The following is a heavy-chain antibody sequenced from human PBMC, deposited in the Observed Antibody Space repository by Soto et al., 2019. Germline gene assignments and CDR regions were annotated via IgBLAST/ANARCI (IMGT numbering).Heavy chain of an antibody. D-gene: IGHD3-10*01. Sequence: GGSLRLSCAASGFTVSSNYMSWVRQAPGRGLEWVSVIYSGGSTYYADSVKGRFTISRDNSKNTLYLQMNSLRAEDTAVYYCARDRYYGSGSYDSKLNVYYYYGMDVWGQGTTVTSP. J-gene: IGHJ6*02. V-gene: IGHV3-53*01. CDR2: IYSGGST. CDR1: GFTVSSNY. CDR3: ARDRYYGSGSYDSKLNVYYYYGMDV.